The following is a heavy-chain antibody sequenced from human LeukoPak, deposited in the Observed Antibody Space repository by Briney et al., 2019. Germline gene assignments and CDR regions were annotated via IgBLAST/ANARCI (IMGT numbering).Heavy chain of an antibody. CDR3: AREFNVIGNFDY. CDR2: IYFSGNFI. D-gene: IGHD3-10*01. V-gene: IGHV3-21*01. CDR1: GFTFSRFR. J-gene: IGHJ4*02. Sequence: GGSLGLSCSTSGFTFSRFRMRWVRQAPGKGLEWVASIYFSGNFIRYADSVKGRFTISRDNANNSVYLQMSSLTVDDTAVYYCAREFNVIGNFDYWGQGTLVTVSS.